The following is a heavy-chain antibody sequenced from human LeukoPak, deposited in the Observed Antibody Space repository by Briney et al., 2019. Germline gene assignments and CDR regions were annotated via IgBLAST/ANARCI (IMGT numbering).Heavy chain of an antibody. V-gene: IGHV4-59*08. Sequence: SETLSLTCTVSGGSISSYYWSWVRQPPGKGLEWIGYIYYSGSSIYNPSLRSRVTMSIDTSKKQFFLKLTSVTAADTAVYYCVLAPNSNWFDFWGQGTLVTVSS. CDR3: VLAPNSNWFDF. CDR1: GGSISSYY. CDR2: IYYSGSS. D-gene: IGHD2-15*01. J-gene: IGHJ4*02.